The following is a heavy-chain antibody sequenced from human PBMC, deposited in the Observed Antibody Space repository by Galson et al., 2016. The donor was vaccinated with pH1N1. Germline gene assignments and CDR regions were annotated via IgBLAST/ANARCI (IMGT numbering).Heavy chain of an antibody. CDR1: GYTFASYA. CDR3: ARESYRCSGGSCYFDS. V-gene: IGHV7-4-1*02. D-gene: IGHD2-15*01. Sequence: SVKVSCKASGYTFASYAINWVRQVPGQGLEWMGWIHTTTGDPSYGQGFTGRFVFSLDTSVTTAYLQISSLKTEDAAVYHCARESYRCSGGSCYFDSWGQGTLVTVSS. CDR2: IHTTTGDP. J-gene: IGHJ4*02.